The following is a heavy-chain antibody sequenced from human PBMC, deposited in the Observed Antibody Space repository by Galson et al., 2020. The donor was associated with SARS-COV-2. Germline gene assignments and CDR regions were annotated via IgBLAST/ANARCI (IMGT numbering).Heavy chain of an antibody. CDR2: IWSDGSST. CDR3: ARDQLAGHFYYYYYMDV. Sequence: GESLKISCAASGFTFITYGMHWVRRAPGKGLEWVAVIWSDGSSTYYADSVKGRFTISRDNSKNTLYLQMNGLRAEDTAVYYCARDQLAGHFYYYYYMDVWGKGTTVTVSS. V-gene: IGHV3-33*01. CDR1: GFTFITYG. D-gene: IGHD6-19*01. J-gene: IGHJ6*03.